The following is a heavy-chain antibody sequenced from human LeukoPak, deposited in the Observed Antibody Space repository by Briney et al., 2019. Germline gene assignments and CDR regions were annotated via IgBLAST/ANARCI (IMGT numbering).Heavy chain of an antibody. CDR3: TRATTSNLSSGWYFDY. D-gene: IGHD6-19*01. CDR1: GGSISSGDYY. CDR2: IYYSGST. J-gene: IGHJ4*02. V-gene: IGHV4-30-4*01. Sequence: PSQTLSLTCTVSGGSISSGDYYWSWIRQPPGKGLEWIGYIYYSGSTYYNPSLKSRVTISVDTSKKPSSLKLSSVTTSDMAAYYSTRATTSNLSSGWYFDYWGQGTLVTVSS.